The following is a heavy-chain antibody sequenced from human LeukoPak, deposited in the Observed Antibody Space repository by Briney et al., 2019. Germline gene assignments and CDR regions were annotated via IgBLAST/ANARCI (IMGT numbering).Heavy chain of an antibody. D-gene: IGHD6-19*01. CDR2: IYYSGST. V-gene: IGHV4-31*03. Sequence: SQTLSLTCTVSGGSISSGGYYWSWIRQHPGKGLEWIGYIYYSGSTYYNPSLKSRVTISVDTSKNQFSLKLSSVTAADTAVYYCARVSVAGIAYDAFDIWGQGSMVTVSS. CDR3: ARVSVAGIAYDAFDI. CDR1: GGSISSGGYY. J-gene: IGHJ3*02.